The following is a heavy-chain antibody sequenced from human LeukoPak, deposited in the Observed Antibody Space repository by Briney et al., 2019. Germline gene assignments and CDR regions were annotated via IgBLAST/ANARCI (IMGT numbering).Heavy chain of an antibody. CDR3: ASNYDILTGPIGYYYYYMDV. Sequence: SETLSLTCTVSGGSISSYYWSWIRQPPGKGLEWIGYIYYSGSTNYNPSLKSRVTISVDTSKNQFSLKLSSVTAADTAVYYCASNYDILTGPIGYYYYYMDVWGKGTTVTVSS. CDR1: GGSISSYY. J-gene: IGHJ6*03. D-gene: IGHD3-9*01. CDR2: IYYSGST. V-gene: IGHV4-59*01.